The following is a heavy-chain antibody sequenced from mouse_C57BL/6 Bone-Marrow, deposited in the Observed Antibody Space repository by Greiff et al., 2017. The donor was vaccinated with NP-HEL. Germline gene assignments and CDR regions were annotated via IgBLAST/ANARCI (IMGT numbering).Heavy chain of an antibody. CDR3: ARSDYYGSLYFDY. D-gene: IGHD1-1*01. CDR2: IDPSDSYT. V-gene: IGHV1-50*01. Sequence: VQLQQPGAELVKPGASVKLSCKASGYTFTSYWMQWVKQRPGQGLEWIGEIDPSDSYTNYNQKFKGKATLTVDTSSSTAYMQLSSLTSEDSAVYYCARSDYYGSLYFDYWGQGTTLTVSS. J-gene: IGHJ2*01. CDR1: GYTFTSYW.